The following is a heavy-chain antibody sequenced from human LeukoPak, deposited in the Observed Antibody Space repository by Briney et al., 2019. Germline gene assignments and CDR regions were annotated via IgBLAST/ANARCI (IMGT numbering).Heavy chain of an antibody. CDR2: MYIGGRT. Sequence: SETLSLTCTVTGTSIRSGSYYWNWIRQAAGKGLEWVGRMYIGGRTTYNPSLKTRVTISLETTENQFSLRLRSVTAADTAVYYCAREGIAVADTYYYYYMDVWGKGTWVTVSS. CDR1: GTSIRSGSYY. D-gene: IGHD6-19*01. V-gene: IGHV4-61*02. J-gene: IGHJ6*03. CDR3: AREGIAVADTYYYYYMDV.